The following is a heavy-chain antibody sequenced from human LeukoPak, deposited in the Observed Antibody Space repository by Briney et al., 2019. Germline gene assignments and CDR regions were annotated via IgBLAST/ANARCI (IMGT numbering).Heavy chain of an antibody. CDR3: ATGYSYGQGFDY. Sequence: ASVKVSCKVSGYTLTELSMHWVRQAPGKGLEWMGGFDPEDGETIYVQKFQGRVTMTEDTSTDTAYMELNSLRSEDTAVYYCATGYSYGQGFDYWGQGTLVTVSS. CDR2: FDPEDGET. D-gene: IGHD5-18*01. CDR1: GYTLTELS. V-gene: IGHV1-24*01. J-gene: IGHJ4*02.